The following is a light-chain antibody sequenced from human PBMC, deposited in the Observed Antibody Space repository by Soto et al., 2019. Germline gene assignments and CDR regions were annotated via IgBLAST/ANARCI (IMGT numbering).Light chain of an antibody. V-gene: IGKV1-5*03. CDR2: KAS. CDR1: QSIGNW. Sequence: DVQMTQTPSSLSASVGDRVILTCRASQSIGNWLAWYQQKPGKAPKLLTYKASSLESGVPTRFSGSGSGTDFTLTISSLQPEDFATYYCQQYNSYVFGPGTRWIS. J-gene: IGKJ3*01. CDR3: QQYNSYV.